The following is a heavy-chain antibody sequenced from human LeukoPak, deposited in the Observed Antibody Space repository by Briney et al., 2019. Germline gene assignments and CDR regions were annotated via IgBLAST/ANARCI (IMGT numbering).Heavy chain of an antibody. D-gene: IGHD3-10*01. CDR2: IIPIFGTA. V-gene: IGHV1-69*13. CDR3: ARGGLEGYFDY. Sequence: SVTVSCTASGGTFSSYAISWVRQAPGQGLEWMGGIIPIFGTANYAQKFQGRVTITADESTSTAYMELSSLRSEDTAVYYCARGGLEGYFDYWGQGTLVTVSS. CDR1: GGTFSSYA. J-gene: IGHJ4*02.